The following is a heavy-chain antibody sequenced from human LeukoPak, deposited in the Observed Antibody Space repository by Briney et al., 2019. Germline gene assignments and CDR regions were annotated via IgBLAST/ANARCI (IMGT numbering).Heavy chain of an antibody. J-gene: IGHJ4*02. CDR3: AAYSSCDY. CDR2: IYSTGVT. CDR1: GFTVSSNF. Sequence: GGSLRLSCAASGFTVSSNFMSWVCQAPGQGLEWVSVIYSTGVTYYADSVKGRFTISRDNSKNTLNLQMNSLRAADTAVYYCAAYSSCDYWGQGTLVTVSS. D-gene: IGHD6-6*01. V-gene: IGHV3-66*01.